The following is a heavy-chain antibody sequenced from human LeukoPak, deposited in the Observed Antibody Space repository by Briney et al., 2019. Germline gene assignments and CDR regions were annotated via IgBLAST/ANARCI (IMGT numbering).Heavy chain of an antibody. CDR2: IRYDGSNK. D-gene: IGHD3-22*01. V-gene: IGHV3-30*02. CDR1: GFTFSGYG. J-gene: IGHJ4*02. Sequence: GGSLRLSCAASGFTFSGYGMHWVRQAPGKGLEWVAFIRYDGSNKYYADSVEGRFTLSRDNSKNTLYLQMNSLRTEDTAVYYFAKDHYDSSGYPSEWGQGTLVTVSS. CDR3: AKDHYDSSGYPSE.